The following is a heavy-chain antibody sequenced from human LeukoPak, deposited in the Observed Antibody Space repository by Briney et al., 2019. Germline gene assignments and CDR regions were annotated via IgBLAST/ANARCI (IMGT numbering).Heavy chain of an antibody. J-gene: IGHJ5*02. CDR2: INHSGST. CDR3: ARHPAYYDFWSGYRYPNWFDP. CDR1: GGSFSGYY. D-gene: IGHD3-3*01. Sequence: SETLSLTCAVYGGSFSGYYWSWIRRPPGKGLERIGEINHSGSTNYNPSLKSRVTISVDTSKNQFSLKLSSVTAADTAVYYCARHPAYYDFWSGYRYPNWFDPWGQGTLVTVSS. V-gene: IGHV4-34*01.